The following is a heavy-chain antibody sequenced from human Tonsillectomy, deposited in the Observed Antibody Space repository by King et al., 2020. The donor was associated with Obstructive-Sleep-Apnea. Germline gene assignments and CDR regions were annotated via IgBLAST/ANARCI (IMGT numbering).Heavy chain of an antibody. Sequence: VQLVQSGGGVVQPGRSLRLSCAASGFTFSSYGMHWVRQAPGKGLEWVAVIWDDGSNKYYADSVKGRFTISRDNSKNTLYLQLNSLRAVDTAVYYCAKAPTPYYYYYYGMDVWGQGTTVTVSS. CDR1: GFTFSSYG. CDR2: IWDDGSNK. V-gene: IGHV3-33*06. J-gene: IGHJ6*02. CDR3: AKAPTPYYYYYYGMDV.